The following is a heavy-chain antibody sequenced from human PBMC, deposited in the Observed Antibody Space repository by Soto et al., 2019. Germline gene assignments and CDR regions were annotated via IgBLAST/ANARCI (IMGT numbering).Heavy chain of an antibody. CDR1: GFTFSSYA. J-gene: IGHJ4*02. CDR3: VARYCRRTTCYQVDY. V-gene: IGHV3-64D*06. D-gene: IGHD2-2*01. Sequence: GGSLRLSCSASGFTFSSYAIHWIRQAPGKGLEYVSAISGNGGSTYYADSVNGSFTISRDNSKNTVYLQMSSLRTEDTAVYYCVARYCRRTTCYQVDYWGQGTLVTVSS. CDR2: ISGNGGST.